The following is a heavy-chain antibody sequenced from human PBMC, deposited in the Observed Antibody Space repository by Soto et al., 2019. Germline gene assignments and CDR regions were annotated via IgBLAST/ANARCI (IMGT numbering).Heavy chain of an antibody. Sequence: PETLSLTCTVSGGSISSYYWSWIRQPPGKGLEYIGYIYYSGSTNYNPSLKSRVTISVDTSKKQFSLKLSSVTAADTAVYYCARSLYGGSYTIWFDPWGQGTLVTVSS. D-gene: IGHD1-26*01. J-gene: IGHJ5*02. CDR1: GGSISSYY. V-gene: IGHV4-59*01. CDR3: ARSLYGGSYTIWFDP. CDR2: IYYSGST.